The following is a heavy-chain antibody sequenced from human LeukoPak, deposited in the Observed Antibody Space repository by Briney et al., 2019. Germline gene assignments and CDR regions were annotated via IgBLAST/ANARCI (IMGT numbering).Heavy chain of an antibody. CDR3: AREPYSSGWYDY. CDR2: MNPNSGNT. V-gene: IGHV1-8*01. CDR1: GYTFTSYD. D-gene: IGHD6-19*01. J-gene: IGHJ4*02. Sequence: ASVKVSCKASGYTFTSYDINWVRQATGQGLEWMGWMNPNSGNTGYAQEFQGRVTMTRNTSISTAYMELSSLRSEDTAVYYCAREPYSSGWYDYWGRGTLVTVSS.